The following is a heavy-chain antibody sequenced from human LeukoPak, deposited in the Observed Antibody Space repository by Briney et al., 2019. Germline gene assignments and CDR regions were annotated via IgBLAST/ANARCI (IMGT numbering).Heavy chain of an antibody. CDR2: ISYDGSNK. CDR3: ARSTRYYYGSGSYYILFDY. V-gene: IGHV3-30-3*01. Sequence: PGGSLRLSCAASGFTFSSYAMHWVRQAPGKGLEWVAVISYDGSNKYYADSVKGRFTISRDNSKNTLYLQMNSLKTEDTAVYYCARSTRYYYGSGSYYILFDYWGQGTLVTVSS. CDR1: GFTFSSYA. J-gene: IGHJ4*02. D-gene: IGHD3-10*01.